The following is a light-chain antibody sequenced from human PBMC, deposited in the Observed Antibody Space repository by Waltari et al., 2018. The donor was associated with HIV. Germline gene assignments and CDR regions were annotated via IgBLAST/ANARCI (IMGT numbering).Light chain of an antibody. Sequence: DIVMTQSPDSLAVSLGERATINCKSSQSLLYSSNNKNSLAWYQHKPGQPPKLLIYWASTRESGVPDRFSGSGSGTDFTLTINSLQAEDVAVYYCQQYYSTPPRTFGQGTKVEIK. CDR2: WAS. J-gene: IGKJ1*01. CDR1: QSLLYSSNNKNS. V-gene: IGKV4-1*01. CDR3: QQYYSTPPRT.